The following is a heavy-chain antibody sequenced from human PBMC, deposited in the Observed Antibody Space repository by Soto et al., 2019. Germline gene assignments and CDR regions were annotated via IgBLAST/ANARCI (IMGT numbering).Heavy chain of an antibody. CDR2: TYYRSRWYN. D-gene: IGHD1-7*01. CDR1: GDSVSSNSAA. V-gene: IGHV6-1*01. CDR3: AGTTSHYWYYMDV. Sequence: QVPLQESGPGLVKPSQTLSLTCAISGDSVSSNSAAWNWIRQSPSRGLEWLGRTYYRSRWYNDYAVSVRSRITVNPDTSKNQFSLQLTSVTPEDTAVFYCAGTTSHYWYYMDVWGKGTTVTVSS. J-gene: IGHJ6*03.